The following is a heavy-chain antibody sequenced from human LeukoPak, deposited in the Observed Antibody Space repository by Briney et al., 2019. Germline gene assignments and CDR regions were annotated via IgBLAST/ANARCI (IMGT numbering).Heavy chain of an antibody. Sequence: PGGTLRLSCAASGFTFSSYGMSWVRQAPGRGLEWVSAISGSGGSTYYADSVKGRFTISRDNARNSLYLQMNSLRDEDTALYYCVRGGGSIRHSYYYYVDVWGKGTSVTVS. CDR3: VRGGGSIRHSYYYYVDV. J-gene: IGHJ6*03. CDR2: ISGSGGST. D-gene: IGHD2-15*01. CDR1: GFTFSSYG. V-gene: IGHV3-23*01.